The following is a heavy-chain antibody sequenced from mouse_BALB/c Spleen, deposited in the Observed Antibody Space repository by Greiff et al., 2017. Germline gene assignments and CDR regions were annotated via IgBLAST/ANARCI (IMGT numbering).Heavy chain of an antibody. J-gene: IGHJ2*01. Sequence: DVKLVESGGGLVKLGGSLKLSCAASGFTFSSYYMSWVRQTPEKRLELVAAINSNGGSTYYPDTVKGRFTISRDNAKNTLYLQMSSLKSEDTALYYCARRDGNYGGYFDYWGQGTTLTVSS. CDR2: INSNGGST. CDR3: ARRDGNYGGYFDY. V-gene: IGHV5-6-2*01. D-gene: IGHD2-1*01. CDR1: GFTFSSYY.